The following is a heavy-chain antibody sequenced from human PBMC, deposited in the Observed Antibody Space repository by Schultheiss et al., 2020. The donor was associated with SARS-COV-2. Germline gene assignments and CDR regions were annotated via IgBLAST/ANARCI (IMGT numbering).Heavy chain of an antibody. J-gene: IGHJ6*03. CDR2: IKSDGSRT. Sequence: GESLKISCAASGFTFNNYWMHWVRQAPGKALVWVSRIKSDGSRTSYADSVRGRFTISRDNAKNTLHLQMNSLRAEDTAVYYCAKEIVAAANYYYYYMDVWGKGTTVTVSS. CDR1: GFTFNNYW. CDR3: AKEIVAAANYYYYYMDV. D-gene: IGHD6-13*01. V-gene: IGHV3-74*01.